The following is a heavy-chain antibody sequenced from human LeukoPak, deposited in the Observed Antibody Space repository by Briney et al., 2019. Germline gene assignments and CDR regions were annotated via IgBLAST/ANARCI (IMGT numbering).Heavy chain of an antibody. D-gene: IGHD2-2*02. CDR2: ISPNSGGT. Sequence: GASVKVSCKTSGNTFTGYHIHWVRQAPGQGLEWVGWISPNSGGTDYAQNFQGRVTMTWDMSISTAYMDLSSLKSDDTAVYYCVRGCYSTTCYTNAFDYWGQGTLVTVSS. CDR1: GNTFTGYH. CDR3: VRGCYSTTCYTNAFDY. J-gene: IGHJ4*02. V-gene: IGHV1-2*02.